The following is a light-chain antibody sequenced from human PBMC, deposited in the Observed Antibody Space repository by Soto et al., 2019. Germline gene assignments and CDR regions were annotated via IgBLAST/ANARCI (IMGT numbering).Light chain of an antibody. V-gene: IGLV2-23*02. Sequence: QSALTQPASVSGSPGQSITISCTGTSSDVGSYNLVSWYQHHPGKAPKLMIYEVSKRPSGVSNRFSGSKSGNTASLTISGLQAEDEADYYCCSYAGSSFYVFGTGTKVTVL. CDR3: CSYAGSSFYV. J-gene: IGLJ1*01. CDR2: EVS. CDR1: SSDVGSYNL.